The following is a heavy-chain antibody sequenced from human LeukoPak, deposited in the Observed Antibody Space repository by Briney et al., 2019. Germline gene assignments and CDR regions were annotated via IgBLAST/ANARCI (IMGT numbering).Heavy chain of an antibody. CDR2: INPNSGGT. Sequence: ASVKVSCKASGYTFTGYYMHWVRQAPGQGLEWMGWINPNSGGTNYAQKFQGRVTMTRDTSISTAYMELSRLRSDATAVYYCARVGVAAAGYPFDYWGQGTLVTVSS. CDR3: ARVGVAAAGYPFDY. V-gene: IGHV1-2*02. CDR1: GYTFTGYY. J-gene: IGHJ4*02. D-gene: IGHD6-13*01.